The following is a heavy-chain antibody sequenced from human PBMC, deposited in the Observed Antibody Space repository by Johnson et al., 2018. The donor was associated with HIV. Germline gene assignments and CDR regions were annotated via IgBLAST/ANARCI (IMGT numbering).Heavy chain of an antibody. Sequence: VKLVESGGGLVQPGGSLRLSCAASGFTFSSYAMSWVRQAPGKGLEWVSGISGSGNRTYYADSVKGHFTISRNNSRNTVHLQMNSLRVEDTAVYYCAKLQSSTVTGFFAFDIWGQGTVVTVSS. CDR3: AKLQSSTVTGFFAFDI. CDR2: ISGSGNRT. CDR1: GFTFSSYA. D-gene: IGHD4-17*01. J-gene: IGHJ3*02. V-gene: IGHV3-23*04.